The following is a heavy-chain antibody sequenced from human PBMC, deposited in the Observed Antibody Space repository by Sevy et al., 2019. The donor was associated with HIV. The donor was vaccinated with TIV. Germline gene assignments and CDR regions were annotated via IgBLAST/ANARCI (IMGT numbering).Heavy chain of an antibody. CDR3: AKTTGYSNGGVDY. Sequence: GGSLRLSCAASGFTFSSYAMSWARQAPGKGLEWVSGTSSNGGRKYYADSVKGRFTISRDNSKNTRYLQMNGLRDEDTALYYCAKTTGYSNGGVDYWGQGTLVTVSS. J-gene: IGHJ4*02. CDR2: TSSNGGRK. V-gene: IGHV3-23*01. CDR1: GFTFSSYA. D-gene: IGHD3-10*01.